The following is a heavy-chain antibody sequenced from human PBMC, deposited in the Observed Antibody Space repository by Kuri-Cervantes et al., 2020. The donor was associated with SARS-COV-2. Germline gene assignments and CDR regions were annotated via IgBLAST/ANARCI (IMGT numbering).Heavy chain of an antibody. CDR2: IDSSSYYI. D-gene: IGHD7-27*01. CDR3: AREEGGELGEAFDY. V-gene: IGHV3-21*01. J-gene: IGHJ4*02. Sequence: GGSLRLSCAASGFTSSGYSMNWIRQAPGKGLEWVASIDSSSYYIYHADSVKGRLTISRDNAKTSLYLQMNSLKLEDTAVYYCAREEGGELGEAFDYWGQGALVTVSS. CDR1: GFTSSGYS.